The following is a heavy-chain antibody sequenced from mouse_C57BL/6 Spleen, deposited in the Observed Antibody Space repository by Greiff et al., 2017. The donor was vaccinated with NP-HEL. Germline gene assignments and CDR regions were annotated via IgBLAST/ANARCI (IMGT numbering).Heavy chain of an antibody. CDR3: ARPPGSSYGYFDV. CDR1: GFTFSSYG. Sequence: EVQLVESGGDLVKPGGSLKLSCAASGFTFSSYGMSWVRQTPDKRLEWVATISSGGSYTYYPDSVKGRFTISRDNAKNTLYLQMSRLKSEDTAMYYCARPPGSSYGYFDVWGTGTTVTVSS. CDR2: ISSGGSYT. V-gene: IGHV5-6*01. D-gene: IGHD1-1*01. J-gene: IGHJ1*03.